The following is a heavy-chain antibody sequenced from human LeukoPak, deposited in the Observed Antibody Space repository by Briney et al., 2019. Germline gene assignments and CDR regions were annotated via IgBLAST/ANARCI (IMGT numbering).Heavy chain of an antibody. CDR2: LTRSGGDT. D-gene: IGHD3-16*01. CDR1: GFTFTDFP. CDR3: AKTRGGNLHDGFDI. J-gene: IGHJ3*02. Sequence: PGGSLRLSCAASGFTFTDFPMSWLRQAPGKGVERVSALTRSGGDTYHADTVKGRFTISRDNSKDTLYLQMNSLRVEDTAIYYCAKTRGGNLHDGFDIWGQGTMVAVSS. V-gene: IGHV3-23*01.